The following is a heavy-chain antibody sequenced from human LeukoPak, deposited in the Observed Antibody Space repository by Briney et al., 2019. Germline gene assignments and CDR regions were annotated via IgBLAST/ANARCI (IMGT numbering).Heavy chain of an antibody. CDR1: GYSIRSGYY. V-gene: IGHV4-38-2*02. CDR3: ARDWPYYYDSNNWFDP. Sequence: SETLSLTCSVSGYSIRSGYYWGWIRQPPGKGLEWIGSIHYTASTYYNASLKSRVTISVDTSKNEFSLKLSSVTAADTAVYYCARDWPYYYDSNNWFDPWGQGTLVTVSS. D-gene: IGHD3-22*01. J-gene: IGHJ5*02. CDR2: IHYTAST.